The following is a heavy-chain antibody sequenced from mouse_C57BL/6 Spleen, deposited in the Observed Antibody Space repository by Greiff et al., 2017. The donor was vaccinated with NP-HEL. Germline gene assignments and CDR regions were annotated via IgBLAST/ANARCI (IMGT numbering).Heavy chain of an antibody. CDR1: GYTFTDYN. J-gene: IGHJ1*03. Sequence: EVQLQQSGPELVKPGASVKMSCKASGYTFTDYNMHWVKQSHGKSLEWIGYINPNNGGTSYNQKFKGKATLTVNKSSSTAYMELRSLTSEDSAVYYCTHSSGYWYFDVWGTGTTVTVSS. V-gene: IGHV1-22*01. CDR3: THSSGYWYFDV. CDR2: INPNNGGT. D-gene: IGHD3-2*02.